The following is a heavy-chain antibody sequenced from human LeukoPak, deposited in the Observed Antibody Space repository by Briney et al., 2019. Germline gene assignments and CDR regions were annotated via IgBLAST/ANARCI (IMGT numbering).Heavy chain of an antibody. Sequence: SETLSLTCTVSGGSISSSRHSWGWIRQPPGKGLEWIGTISYSGSTYYNPSLKSRVTISVDTSKNQFSLKLSSVTAADTAVYYCARVDPDSSSTLEVFDYWGQGTLVTVSS. CDR1: GGSISSSRHS. CDR2: ISYSGST. J-gene: IGHJ4*02. V-gene: IGHV4-39*07. CDR3: ARVDPDSSSTLEVFDY. D-gene: IGHD6-6*01.